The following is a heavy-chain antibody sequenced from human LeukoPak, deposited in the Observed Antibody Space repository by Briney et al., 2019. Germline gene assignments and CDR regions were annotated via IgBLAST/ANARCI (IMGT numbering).Heavy chain of an antibody. D-gene: IGHD6-19*01. CDR2: ISYDGNNK. CDR1: GFTFSSYA. J-gene: IGHJ4*02. CDR3: ASVAVAGYFDS. V-gene: IGHV3-30*03. Sequence: PGRSLRLSCAASGFTFSSYAIHWVRQAPRKGLEWVAVISYDGNNKYYADSVKGRFIISRDNAKNSLYLQMNSLRAEDTAVYYCASVAVAGYFDSWGQGTLVTVSS.